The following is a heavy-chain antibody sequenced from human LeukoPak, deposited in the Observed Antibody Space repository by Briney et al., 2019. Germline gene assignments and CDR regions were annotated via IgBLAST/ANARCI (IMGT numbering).Heavy chain of an antibody. CDR1: GGSFRGYY. V-gene: IGHV4-34*01. Sequence: SETLSLTCAVYGGSFRGYYWSWIRQPPGKGLEWIGEINHRGSTKYNPSLKSRVTISVDTSKNQFSLNLRSATAADTAVYYCARHSGFATVLDYWGQGTLVTVSS. CDR3: ARHSGFATVLDY. J-gene: IGHJ4*02. CDR2: INHRGST. D-gene: IGHD3-10*01.